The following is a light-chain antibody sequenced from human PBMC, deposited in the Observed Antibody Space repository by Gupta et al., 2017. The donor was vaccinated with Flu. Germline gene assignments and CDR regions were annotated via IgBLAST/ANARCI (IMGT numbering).Light chain of an antibody. CDR3: QQLKTYPST. J-gene: IGKJ3*01. V-gene: IGKV1-9*01. CDR2: ATS. CDR1: DEISNY. Sequence: DIQLTPSPSSLSASVGDMVTITCLASDEISNYLAWYQHKPGKAPTRLIYATSMLQSGVPSRFSGGGSSTEFSLTISSLQPEDFATYCCQQLKTYPSTFGHGTKVDI.